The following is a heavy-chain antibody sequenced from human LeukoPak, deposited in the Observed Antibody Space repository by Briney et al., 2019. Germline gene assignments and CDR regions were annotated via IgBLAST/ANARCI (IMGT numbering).Heavy chain of an antibody. Sequence: GGSLRLSCAASGFTFSSYGMHWVRQAPGKGLEWVAVISYDGSNKYYADSVKGRFTISRDNSKNTLYLQMNSLRAEDTAVYYCARAPPYYDFWSGYYTDYYYYYGMDVWGQGTTVTVSS. CDR3: ARAPPYYDFWSGYYTDYYYYYGMDV. CDR2: ISYDGSNK. V-gene: IGHV3-30*03. J-gene: IGHJ6*02. D-gene: IGHD3-3*01. CDR1: GFTFSSYG.